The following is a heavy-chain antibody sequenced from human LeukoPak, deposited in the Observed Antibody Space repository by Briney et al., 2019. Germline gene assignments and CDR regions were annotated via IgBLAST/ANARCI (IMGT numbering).Heavy chain of an antibody. D-gene: IGHD5-18*01. CDR2: VSHDGSTK. CDR1: GFSFSTYA. J-gene: IGHJ4*02. V-gene: IGHV3-30*07. CDR3: ARAIMGTENLDY. Sequence: GGSLRLSCAASGFSFSTYAMHWVRQAPGKGPEWVAVVSHDGSTKYYTDSVRGRFTISRDNSKNTFFLRLNGLRTGDTAVYYCARAIMGTENLDYWGQGTLVTVSS.